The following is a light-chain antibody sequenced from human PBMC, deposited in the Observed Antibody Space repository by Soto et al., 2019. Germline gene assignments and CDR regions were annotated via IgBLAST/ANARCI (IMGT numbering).Light chain of an antibody. CDR2: DAS. CDR1: QSVSSSY. CDR3: QQYNQWPLT. V-gene: IGKV3-15*01. Sequence: EIVLTQSPGTLSLSPGERATLSCRASQSVSSSYLVWHQQKPGQAPRLLIYDASTRATGVPARFSGSGSGTEFTLTINSLQSEDFAIYYCQQYNQWPLTFGGGTKGDIK. J-gene: IGKJ4*01.